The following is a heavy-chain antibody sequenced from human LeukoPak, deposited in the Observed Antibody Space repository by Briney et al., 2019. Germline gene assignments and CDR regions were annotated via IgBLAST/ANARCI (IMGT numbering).Heavy chain of an antibody. J-gene: IGHJ5*02. CDR1: GGSISSYY. V-gene: IGHV4-59*12. D-gene: IGHD2-2*02. CDR3: ARQKYYCSSTSCYRPVPRGFDP. Sequence: SETLSLTCTVSGGSISSYYWSWIRQPPGKGLEWIGYIYYSGSTNYHPSLKSRVTISVDTSKNQFSLKLSSVTAADTAVYYCARQKYYCSSTSCYRPVPRGFDPWGQGTLVTVSS. CDR2: IYYSGST.